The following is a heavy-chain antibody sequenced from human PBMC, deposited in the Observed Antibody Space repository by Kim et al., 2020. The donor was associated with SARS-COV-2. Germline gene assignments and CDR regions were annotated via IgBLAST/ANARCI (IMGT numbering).Heavy chain of an antibody. V-gene: IGHV3-48*02. CDR3: ARDRNYDSSGYDFDY. CDR1: GFTFSSYS. CDR2: ISSSSSTI. Sequence: GGSLRLSCAASGFTFSSYSMNWVRQAPGKGLEWVSYISSSSSTIYYADSVKGRFTISRDNAKNSLYLQMNSLRDEDTAVYYCARDRNYDSSGYDFDYWGQGTLVTVSS. J-gene: IGHJ4*02. D-gene: IGHD3-22*01.